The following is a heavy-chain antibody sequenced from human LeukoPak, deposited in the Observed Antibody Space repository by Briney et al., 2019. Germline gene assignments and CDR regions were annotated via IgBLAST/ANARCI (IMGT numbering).Heavy chain of an antibody. D-gene: IGHD3-16*01. CDR2: VYTSGST. CDR1: GGSISGYY. CDR3: AKSPSGRGGYNWFDP. Sequence: SETLSLTCTVSGGSISGYYWSWIRQPAGKGLEWIGRVYTSGSTNYNPSLKSRVTMSIDTSKNQFSLNLSSVTAADTAVYYCAKSPSGRGGYNWFDPWGQGTLVTVSS. V-gene: IGHV4-4*07. J-gene: IGHJ5*02.